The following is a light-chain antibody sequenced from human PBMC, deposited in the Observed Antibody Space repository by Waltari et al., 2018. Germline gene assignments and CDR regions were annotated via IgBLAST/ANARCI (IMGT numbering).Light chain of an antibody. CDR2: EVN. CDR1: NNVIGGYKL. Sequence: QSALTQPASVSGSPGQSITLPCLGTNNVIGGYKLFSWHQQHPGKAPKVIIFEVNNRPAGVLDRLSGSKPGNTASLTVSGLHPEDEADYCCCSYAGTPRVVFGGGTKLTVL. J-gene: IGLJ2*01. CDR3: CSYAGTPRVV. V-gene: IGLV2-23*02.